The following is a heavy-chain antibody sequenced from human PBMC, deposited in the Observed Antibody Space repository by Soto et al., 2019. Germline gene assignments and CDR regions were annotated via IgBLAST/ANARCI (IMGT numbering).Heavy chain of an antibody. CDR3: AKSQSAVRLVPLDY. CDR1: GFTFSSYA. J-gene: IGHJ4*02. Sequence: EVQLLESGGGLVQPGGSLRLSCAASGFTFSSYAMSWVRQAPGKGLEWVSAISGSGGSTYYADSVKGRFTISRDNSKNALYLQMNSLRAEDTAVYYCAKSQSAVRLVPLDYWGQGTLVTVSS. CDR2: ISGSGGST. V-gene: IGHV3-23*01. D-gene: IGHD6-19*01.